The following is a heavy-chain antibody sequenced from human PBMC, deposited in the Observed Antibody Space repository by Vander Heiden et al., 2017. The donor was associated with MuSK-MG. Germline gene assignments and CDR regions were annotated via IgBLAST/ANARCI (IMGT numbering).Heavy chain of an antibody. CDR3: AIGGF. D-gene: IGHD3-10*01. V-gene: IGHV3-66*01. CDR1: GLTVSSSP. Sequence: EVQAVESGGGVVQPGGSLRLSCAASGLTVSSSPMTWVRQAPGRGLEWVSVIHSGGSTYYTDSVKDRFTISRDNSKKTLYLQMNSLRAEDTAVYYCAIGGFWGQGTLVTVSS. J-gene: IGHJ4*02. CDR2: IHSGGST.